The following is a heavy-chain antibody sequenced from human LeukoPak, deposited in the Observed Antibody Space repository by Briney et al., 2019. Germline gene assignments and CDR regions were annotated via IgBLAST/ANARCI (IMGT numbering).Heavy chain of an antibody. Sequence: SETLSLTCTVSGGSISSYYWSWIRQPPGKGLKWIGYIYYSGSTNYNPSLKSRVAISVDTSKNQFSLKLSSVTAADTAVYYCARGISVEAFDIWGQGTMVTVSS. CDR3: ARGISVEAFDI. CDR2: IYYSGST. CDR1: GGSISSYY. J-gene: IGHJ3*02. D-gene: IGHD5/OR15-5a*01. V-gene: IGHV4-59*01.